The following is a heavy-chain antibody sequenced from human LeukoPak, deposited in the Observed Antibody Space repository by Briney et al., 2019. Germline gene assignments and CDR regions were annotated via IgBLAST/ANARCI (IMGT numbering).Heavy chain of an antibody. CDR3: ARVGYSSGWYFDL. D-gene: IGHD6-19*01. Sequence: PSETLSLTCTVSGGSISSYYWSWIRQPAGKGLEWIGRIYTSGSTNYNPSLKSPVTMSVDTSKNQFSLKLSSVTAADTAVYYCARVGYSSGWYFDLWGRGTLVTVSS. V-gene: IGHV4-4*07. CDR2: IYTSGST. CDR1: GGSISSYY. J-gene: IGHJ2*01.